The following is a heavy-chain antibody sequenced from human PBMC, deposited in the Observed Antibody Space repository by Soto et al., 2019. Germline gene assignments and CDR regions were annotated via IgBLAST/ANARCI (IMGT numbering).Heavy chain of an antibody. D-gene: IGHD2-15*01. Sequence: EVQLVESGGGLVQPGGSLRLSCAASGFTFSGYWMDWVRQAPGKGLEWVANINQGGGEKYHVDSVKGRFTISRDNAENSLYRQMNSLRAEDTAVYYCASDATYCLDCWGRGTLVTVSS. CDR3: ASDATYCLDC. CDR1: GFTFSGYW. V-gene: IGHV3-7*03. CDR2: INQGGGEK. J-gene: IGHJ4*02.